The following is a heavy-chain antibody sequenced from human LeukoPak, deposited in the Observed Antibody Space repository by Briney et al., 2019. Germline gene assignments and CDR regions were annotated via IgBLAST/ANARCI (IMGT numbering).Heavy chain of an antibody. V-gene: IGHV3-64*02. CDR2: ISVNGGSK. J-gene: IGHJ6*03. CDR3: ASPRAPYNNHHSHFYMDA. D-gene: IGHD1-1*01. Sequence: PGGSLTLACRASGFTFSCYPMVWVRQAPGKGLEFVSGISVNGGSKYYADSVEGRFTGSRDSSKNTLFLQQGSLRPDDTAVYYCASPRAPYNNHHSHFYMDAWGKGTTVVVSS. CDR1: GFTFSCYP.